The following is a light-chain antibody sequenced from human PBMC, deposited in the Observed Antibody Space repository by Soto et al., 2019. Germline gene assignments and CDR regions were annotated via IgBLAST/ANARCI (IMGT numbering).Light chain of an antibody. CDR2: GVS. V-gene: IGLV2-14*01. J-gene: IGLJ2*01. Sequence: QSALTQPASVSGSPGQSITISCTGTNSDIGGFPYVSWYQQHPGKAPKLMIYGVSNRPSGVSNRFSGSKSGNTASLTISGLQAEDEADYYCTSYTVSTTVVFGGGTKLTVL. CDR3: TSYTVSTTVV. CDR1: NSDIGGFPY.